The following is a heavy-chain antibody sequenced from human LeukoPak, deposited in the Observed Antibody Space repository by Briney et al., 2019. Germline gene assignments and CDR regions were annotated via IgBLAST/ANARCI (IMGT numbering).Heavy chain of an antibody. J-gene: IGHJ4*02. CDR3: AREYCSGGSCYLDY. Sequence: GALRLSCAASGFTVSSNYMSWVRRAPGKGLEWVSVIYSGGSTYYADSVKGRFTISRDNSKNTLYLQMNSLRAEDTAVYYCAREYCSGGSCYLDYWGQGTLVTVSS. D-gene: IGHD2-15*01. CDR1: GFTVSSNY. CDR2: IYSGGST. V-gene: IGHV3-66*02.